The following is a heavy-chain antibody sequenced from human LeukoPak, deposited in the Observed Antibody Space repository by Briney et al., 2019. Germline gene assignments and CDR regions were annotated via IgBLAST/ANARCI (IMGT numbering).Heavy chain of an antibody. V-gene: IGHV1-2*06. Sequence: ASVKVSCKASGYTFTGYHIHWVRQAPGQGLEWMGRINPYSGDTNFAQKFQGRVTMTRDTSITTAYMDLSSLTPDDTTVYYCARAVAVAGHVDYWGQGTLVTVSS. CDR3: ARAVAVAGHVDY. J-gene: IGHJ4*02. CDR1: GYTFTGYH. CDR2: INPYSGDT. D-gene: IGHD6-19*01.